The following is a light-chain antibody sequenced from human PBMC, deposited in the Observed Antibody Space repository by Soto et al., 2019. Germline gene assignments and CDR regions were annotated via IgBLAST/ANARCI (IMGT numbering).Light chain of an antibody. Sequence: IVLTQSPGTLSLSPGERATLSCRASQRVSSSFLAWYQQKVGQAPRLLIYGTSSRATGIPDRFSGSGSGTDFTLTISRLEPEDFAVYYCQQYGSSSLTFGGGTKVDIK. CDR1: QRVSSSF. J-gene: IGKJ4*01. CDR2: GTS. CDR3: QQYGSSSLT. V-gene: IGKV3-20*01.